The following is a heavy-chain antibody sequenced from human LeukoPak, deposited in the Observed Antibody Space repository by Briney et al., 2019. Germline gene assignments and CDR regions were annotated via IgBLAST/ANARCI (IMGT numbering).Heavy chain of an antibody. Sequence: ASVKVSCKASGYTFTGYYMHWVRQAPGQGLEWMGWINPNSGGTNYAQKFQGRVTMTRDTSISTAYMELSRLRSDDTAVYYGARDRRTIGPYSSGWFGWFDPWGQGTLVTVSS. CDR3: ARDRRTIGPYSSGWFGWFDP. J-gene: IGHJ5*02. V-gene: IGHV1-2*02. D-gene: IGHD6-19*01. CDR2: INPNSGGT. CDR1: GYTFTGYY.